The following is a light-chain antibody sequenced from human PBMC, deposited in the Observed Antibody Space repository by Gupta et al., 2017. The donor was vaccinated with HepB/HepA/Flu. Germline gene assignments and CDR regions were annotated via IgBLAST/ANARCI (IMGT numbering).Light chain of an antibody. J-gene: IGKJ4*01. CDR2: KAS. Sequence: DIQIIQSPSTLSASVGDRVTITCRASQSISTWLAWYQQKPGKAPRLLIYKASTVKSGVPSRFSGSRSGTEFTLTISSLQPDDFATYYCQQYKTYPLTFGGGTMVEIK. CDR1: QSISTW. V-gene: IGKV1-5*03. CDR3: QQYKTYPLT.